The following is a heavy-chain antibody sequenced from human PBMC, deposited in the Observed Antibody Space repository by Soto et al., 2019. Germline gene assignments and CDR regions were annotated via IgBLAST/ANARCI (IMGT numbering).Heavy chain of an antibody. CDR1: GGSISSGGYY. D-gene: IGHD2-15*01. CDR2: IYYSGST. CDR3: ATRRYCSGGSCSVHYGMDV. Sequence: QVQLQESGPGLVKPSQTLSLTCTVSGGSISSGGYYWSWIRQHPGKGLEWIGYIYYSGSTYYNPSLKSRVTIAVDTSTNQFSLKLSSVTAADTAVYYCATRRYCSGGSCSVHYGMDVWGQGTTVTVSS. J-gene: IGHJ6*02. V-gene: IGHV4-31*03.